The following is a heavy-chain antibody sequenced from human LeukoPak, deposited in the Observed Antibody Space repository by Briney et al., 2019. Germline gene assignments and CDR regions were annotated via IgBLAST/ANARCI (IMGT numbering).Heavy chain of an antibody. CDR2: INPSGGST. D-gene: IGHD3-3*01. J-gene: IGHJ4*02. V-gene: IGHV1-46*01. CDR3: ARDWRGYYFDY. CDR1: GYTFTSYY. Sequence: GTSVKVSCKASGYTFTSYYMHWVRQAPGQGLEWMGMINPSGGSTSYAQKFQGRVTMTRDTSTSTVYMELSSLRSEDTAVYYCARDWRGYYFDYWGQGTLVTVSS.